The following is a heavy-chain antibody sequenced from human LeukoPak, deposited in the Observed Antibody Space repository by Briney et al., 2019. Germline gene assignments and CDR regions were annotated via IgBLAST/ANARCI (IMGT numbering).Heavy chain of an antibody. CDR1: GYTFTDYD. CDR2: INPNSGST. CDR3: ARGDFGETNTAFDV. Sequence: ASVKVSCKNSGYTFTDYDVHCVRQAPGQGLEWMGWINPNSGSTNYAQRLQGRVTFTRDTSLSIAYMELSRLTSEDAAVYFCARGDFGETNTAFDVWGQGTLVAVSS. D-gene: IGHD4-17*01. V-gene: IGHV1-8*03. J-gene: IGHJ3*01.